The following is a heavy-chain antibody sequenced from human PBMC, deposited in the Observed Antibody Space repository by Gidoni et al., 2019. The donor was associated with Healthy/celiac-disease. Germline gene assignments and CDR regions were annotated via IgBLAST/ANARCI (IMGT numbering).Heavy chain of an antibody. CDR1: GFPFSSSS. CDR3: ARAPGYCSGGSCYWVFFDY. V-gene: IGHV3-48*01. J-gene: IGHJ4*02. D-gene: IGHD2-15*01. Sequence: EVQLVESGGGLVQPWVSLRLSCASSGFPFSSSSMHWVRPAPGKGLECVSYSSSSSRTIYYADSGKGRFTISRDNAKNSLYLQMNRRRAEDTAVYYCARAPGYCSGGSCYWVFFDYWGQGTLVTVSS. CDR2: SSSSSRTI.